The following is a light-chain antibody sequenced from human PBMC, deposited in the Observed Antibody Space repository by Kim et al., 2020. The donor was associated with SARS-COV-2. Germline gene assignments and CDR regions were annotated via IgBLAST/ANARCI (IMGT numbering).Light chain of an antibody. Sequence: SHGKSVTISSTGTSSEVGGYNYVSWYQQRPGKAPKLMIYDVSKRPSGVPDRFSGSKSGNTAYLTISGLQAEDEADYYCCSYAGSVVLGGGTQLTVL. V-gene: IGLV2-11*01. CDR3: CSYAGSVV. CDR2: DVS. J-gene: IGLJ2*01. CDR1: SSEVGGYNY.